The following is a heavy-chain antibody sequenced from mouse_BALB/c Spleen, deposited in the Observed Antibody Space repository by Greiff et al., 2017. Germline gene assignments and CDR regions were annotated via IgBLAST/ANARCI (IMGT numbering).Heavy chain of an antibody. J-gene: IGHJ1*01. D-gene: IGHD2-3*01. V-gene: IGHV1-4*02. CDR2: INPSSGYT. CDR3: ARYGGYYGNFDV. Sequence: VQLQESAAELARPGASVKMSCKASGYTFTSYTMHWVKQRPGQGLEWIGYINPSSGYTEYNQKFKDKTTLTADKSSSTAYMQLSSLTSEDSAVYYCARYGGYYGNFDVWGAGTTVTVSS. CDR1: GYTFTSYT.